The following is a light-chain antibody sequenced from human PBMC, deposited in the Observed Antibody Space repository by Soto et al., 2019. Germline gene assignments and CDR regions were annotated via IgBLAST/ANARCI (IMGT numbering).Light chain of an antibody. V-gene: IGKV3-20*01. CDR2: GAS. CDR3: QQYGDRTRT. Sequence: EIVLTQSPGTLSLSPGERATLSCGASQSVSSSYLAWYQQKPGQAPRIIIYGASSRETGIPDMFSGSVAGTEFTRTISSLESEDFAVYFCQQYGDRTRTFGQGTKVDIK. CDR1: QSVSSSY. J-gene: IGKJ1*01.